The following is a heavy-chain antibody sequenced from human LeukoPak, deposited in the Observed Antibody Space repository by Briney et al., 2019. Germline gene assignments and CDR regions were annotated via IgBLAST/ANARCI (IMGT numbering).Heavy chain of an antibody. Sequence: PGGSLRLSCAASGFTFSSYAMSWVRQAPGKGLEWVSAISGSGGSTYHADSVKGRFTISRDNSKNTLYLQMNSLRAEDTAVYYCAKASGRGGAFDIWGQGTMVTVSS. J-gene: IGHJ3*02. CDR2: ISGSGGST. V-gene: IGHV3-23*01. CDR1: GFTFSSYA. CDR3: AKASGRGGAFDI. D-gene: IGHD3-10*01.